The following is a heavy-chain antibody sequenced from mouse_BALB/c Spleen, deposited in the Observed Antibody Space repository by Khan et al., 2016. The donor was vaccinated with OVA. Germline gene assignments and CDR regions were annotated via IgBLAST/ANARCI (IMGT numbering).Heavy chain of an antibody. J-gene: IGHJ4*01. D-gene: IGHD2-3*01. Sequence: VQLQQSGPELVKPGASVKMSCKASGYTFTTYVIHWVKQKPGQGLEWFGYINPYNDDTKYNEKFKDKATLTSDKSSTTAYMEFSSLTSEDSAVCYYARGMGLLRGAMDYWGQGTSVTVSS. V-gene: IGHV1S136*01. CDR1: GYTFTTYV. CDR2: INPYNDDT. CDR3: ARGMGLLRGAMDY.